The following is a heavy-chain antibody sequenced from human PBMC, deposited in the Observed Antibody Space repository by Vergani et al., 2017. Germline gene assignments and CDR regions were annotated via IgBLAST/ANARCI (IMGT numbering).Heavy chain of an antibody. CDR1: KNSISSRSHY. CDR2: VYQSGNT. V-gene: IGHV4-39*01. J-gene: IGHJ4*02. CDR3: ARQSAMIISQGHFDY. Sequence: QLQLPESGPGLVRPAETLSLTCPVSKNSISSRSHYWGWIRQSPGRGLEWIGSVYQSGNTFYNPSFKSRVTISVDTSNDQFSLRLASMAAADTAMYFCARQSAMIISQGHFDYWGQGVLVTVSS. D-gene: IGHD5-18*01.